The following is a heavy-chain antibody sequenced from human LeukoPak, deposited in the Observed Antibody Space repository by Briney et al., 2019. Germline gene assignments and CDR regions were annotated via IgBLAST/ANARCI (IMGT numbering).Heavy chain of an antibody. Sequence: ASETLSLTCAVYGGSFSGYYWSWIRQPPGKGLEWIGYIYYSGSTNYNPSLKSRVTISVDTSKNQFSLKLSSVTAADTAVYYCARHSHYYDSSGYFSTYYFDYWGQGTLVTVSS. J-gene: IGHJ4*02. CDR1: GGSFSGYY. D-gene: IGHD3-22*01. CDR2: IYYSGST. V-gene: IGHV4-59*08. CDR3: ARHSHYYDSSGYFSTYYFDY.